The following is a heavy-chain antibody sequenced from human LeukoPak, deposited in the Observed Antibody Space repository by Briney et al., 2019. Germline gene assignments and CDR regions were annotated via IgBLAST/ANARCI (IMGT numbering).Heavy chain of an antibody. D-gene: IGHD2-2*01. V-gene: IGHV1-2*02. J-gene: IGHJ4*02. CDR1: GYTFTAYY. Sequence: ASVKVSCKASGYTFTAYYIHWVRQAPGQGLEWMGWITPNTGGTDYAQNFQGRVTMTRDTSISTAYMELSSLTSDDTAVYYCVRDSGHCYSSSCYGGEAAYWGQGTLVTVSS. CDR3: VRDSGHCYSSSCYGGEAAY. CDR2: ITPNTGGT.